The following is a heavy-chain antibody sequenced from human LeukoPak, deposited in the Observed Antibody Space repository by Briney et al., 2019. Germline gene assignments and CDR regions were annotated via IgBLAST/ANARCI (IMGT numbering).Heavy chain of an antibody. CDR1: GYTFTSYF. D-gene: IGHD3-9*01. V-gene: IGHV1-46*01. CDR3: ARDSYDILTGFQ. Sequence: ASVKVSCKASGYTFTSYFMHWVRQAPGQGLEWMGIISPTTGSTRSSQKFRGRVTMTRDTSTTTVYMELSSLRSEDTAVFYCARDSYDILTGFQWGQGTQVTVSS. CDR2: ISPTTGST. J-gene: IGHJ4*02.